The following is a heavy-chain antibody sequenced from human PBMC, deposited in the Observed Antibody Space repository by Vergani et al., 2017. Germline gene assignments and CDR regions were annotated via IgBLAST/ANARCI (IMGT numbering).Heavy chain of an antibody. D-gene: IGHD2-21*02. CDR1: GFTFNHYA. CDR2: ISGSGGST. Sequence: EVQLLESGGDLVQPGGSLRLSCAASGFTFNHYAMNWVRQAPGKGLEWVSGISGSGGSTYYAGSVKGRFTISRDSSKNTLYLQMDSLRSEDTALYYCAKYLRDSTDGLPDSWGPGTLVIVSS. J-gene: IGHJ4*02. V-gene: IGHV3-23*01. CDR3: AKYLRDSTDGLPDS.